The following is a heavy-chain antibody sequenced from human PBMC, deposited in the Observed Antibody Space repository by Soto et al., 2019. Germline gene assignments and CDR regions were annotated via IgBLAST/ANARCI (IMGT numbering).Heavy chain of an antibody. D-gene: IGHD3-10*01. CDR2: IIPIFGTA. CDR1: GGTFSSYA. Sequence: SVKVSGKASGGTFSSYAISWVRQAPGQGLECMGGIIPIFGTANYAQKFQGRVTITADESTSTAYMELSSQRSEDTAVYYCARGRDYYGSGRGGRFDYWGQGTLVTVSS. J-gene: IGHJ4*02. V-gene: IGHV1-69*13. CDR3: ARGRDYYGSGRGGRFDY.